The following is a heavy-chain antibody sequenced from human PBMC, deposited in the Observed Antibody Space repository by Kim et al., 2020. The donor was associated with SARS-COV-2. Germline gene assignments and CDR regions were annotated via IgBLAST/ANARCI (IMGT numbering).Heavy chain of an antibody. CDR3: AKSLYGGLDD. D-gene: IGHD1-26*01. V-gene: IGHV3-23*01. J-gene: IGHJ4*02. Sequence: GGSLRLSCTASGFTFSTYAMSWVRQAPGKGLEWVSGIGGSGASPCYADSVKGRFTISRDNSKNMLYLQMNSLRAEDTAIYYCAKSLYGGLDDWGQGTLVTVSS. CDR2: IGGSGASP. CDR1: GFTFSTYA.